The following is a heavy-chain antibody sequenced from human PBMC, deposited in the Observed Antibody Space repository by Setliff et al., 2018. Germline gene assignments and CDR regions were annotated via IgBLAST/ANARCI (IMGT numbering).Heavy chain of an antibody. V-gene: IGHV3-7*04. CDR1: GFTFSGYY. Sequence: PGESLKISCAASGFTFSGYYMQWVRQAPGKGLEWAANIKQDGSEKYYADSVKGRFTISRDNAKNSLYLQMNSLRGEDTGVYFCARVRNNWAYGMDVWGQGTTVTVSS. J-gene: IGHJ6*02. CDR3: ARVRNNWAYGMDV. D-gene: IGHD1-1*01. CDR2: IKQDGSEK.